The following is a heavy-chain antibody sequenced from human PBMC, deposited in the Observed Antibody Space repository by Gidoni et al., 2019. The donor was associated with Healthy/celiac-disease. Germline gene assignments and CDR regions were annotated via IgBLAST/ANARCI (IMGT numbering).Heavy chain of an antibody. CDR2: INWDGNHI. V-gene: IGHV3-20*04. CDR3: VRHPGTSQSATYFDS. J-gene: IGHJ5*01. Sequence: EVQLVESGGGVARRGGVLRPSRVPSGFPLEDFGMCLGHLAPGQGMGWVRHAPGKGMEGVSGINWDGNHIDYGDSVKGRFTIARDNAKNSLYLQITSLRDDDTALYFCVRHPGTSQSATYFDSWGQGTRVTVSS. CDR1: GFPLEDFG. D-gene: IGHD1-1*01.